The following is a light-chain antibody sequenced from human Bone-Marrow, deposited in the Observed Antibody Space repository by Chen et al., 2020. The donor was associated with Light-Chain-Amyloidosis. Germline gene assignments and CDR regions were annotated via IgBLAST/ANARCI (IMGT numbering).Light chain of an antibody. V-gene: IGKV1-5*03. CDR2: EAS. J-gene: IGKJ2*04. CDR3: QQYNSYRCS. Sequence: DIQMTQSPSTLSASVGDRVTITCRASQSISTWLAWYQQKPGNAPKLLIYEASNLETGVPSRFSGRGSGTEFTLTISSLQPDDFATYYCQQYNSYRCSFGQGTKLEIK. CDR1: QSISTW.